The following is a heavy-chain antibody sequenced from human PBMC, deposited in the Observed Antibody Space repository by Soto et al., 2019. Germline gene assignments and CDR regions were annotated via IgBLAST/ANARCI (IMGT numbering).Heavy chain of an antibody. Sequence: SGPTLVNPTQTLTLTCTFSGFSLSTTDMGVAWIRQPPGKALEWLALIYWNDEKRYSPSLKSRLTITKDTSKNQVVLTLTHMDPVDTATYSCADSRGGSNSPTLDYWGQGIRVTVSS. D-gene: IGHD2-15*01. V-gene: IGHV2-5*01. CDR3: ADSRGGSNSPTLDY. CDR1: GFSLSTTDMG. CDR2: IYWNDEK. J-gene: IGHJ4*01.